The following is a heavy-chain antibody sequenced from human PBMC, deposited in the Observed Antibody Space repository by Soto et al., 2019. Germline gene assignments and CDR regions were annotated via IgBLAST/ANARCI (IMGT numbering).Heavy chain of an antibody. CDR3: ATVRLIGYSSSSFDY. CDR2: FDPEDGET. V-gene: IGHV1-24*01. Sequence: ASVKVSCKVSGYTLTELSMHWVRQAPGKGLEWMGGFDPEDGETIYAQKFQGRVTMTEDTSTDTAYMELSSLRSEDTAVYYCATVRLIGYSSSSFDYWGQGPLVTVSS. J-gene: IGHJ4*02. D-gene: IGHD6-6*01. CDR1: GYTLTELS.